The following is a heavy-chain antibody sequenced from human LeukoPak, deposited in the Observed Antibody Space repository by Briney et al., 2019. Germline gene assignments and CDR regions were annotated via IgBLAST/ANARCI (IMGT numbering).Heavy chain of an antibody. Sequence: ASVKVSCKASGYTFTSYYMHWVRQAPGQGLEWMGIINPSGGSTSYAQKFQGRVTMTRDTSTSTVYMALSSLRSEDTAVYYCARGPELLWFGEVNYYYYYMDVWGKGTTVTISS. D-gene: IGHD3-10*01. CDR2: INPSGGST. J-gene: IGHJ6*03. CDR1: GYTFTSYY. V-gene: IGHV1-46*01. CDR3: ARGPELLWFGEVNYYYYYMDV.